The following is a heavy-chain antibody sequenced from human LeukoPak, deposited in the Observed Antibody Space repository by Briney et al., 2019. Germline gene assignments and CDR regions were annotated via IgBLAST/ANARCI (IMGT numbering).Heavy chain of an antibody. J-gene: IGHJ4*02. Sequence: SETLSLTCTVSGGSISSYYWSWIRQPPGKGLEWIGYIYYSGSTNNNPSLKSRVTISVDTSKNQFSLKLSSVTAADTAVYYCARGGVPAAPFDYWGQGTLVTVSS. CDR1: GGSISSYY. CDR3: ARGGVPAAPFDY. V-gene: IGHV4-59*01. D-gene: IGHD2-2*01. CDR2: IYYSGST.